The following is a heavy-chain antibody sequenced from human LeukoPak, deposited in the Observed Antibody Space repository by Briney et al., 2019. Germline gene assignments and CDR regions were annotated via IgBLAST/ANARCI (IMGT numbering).Heavy chain of an antibody. CDR2: ISGSGGST. CDR1: GFTFSSYA. V-gene: IGHV3-23*01. J-gene: IGHJ3*02. Sequence: GASLRLSCAASGFTFSSYAMSWVRQAPGKGLEWVSAISGSGGSTYYADSVKGRFTISRDNPKNTLYLQMNSLRAEDTAVYYCAKDGGEAYYYDSSGYYDAFDIWGQGTMVTVSS. D-gene: IGHD3-22*01. CDR3: AKDGGEAYYYDSSGYYDAFDI.